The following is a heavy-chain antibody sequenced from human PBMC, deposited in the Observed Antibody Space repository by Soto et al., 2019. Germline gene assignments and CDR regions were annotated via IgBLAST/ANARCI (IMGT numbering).Heavy chain of an antibody. J-gene: IGHJ4*02. V-gene: IGHV3-48*01. CDR2: ISSATTTI. CDR3: ARGIAAAGPELDN. Sequence: GGSLRLSCAASGFTFSSYSMNWVRQAPGKGLEWVSYISSATTTIYYADSVKGRFTISRDNAKNSLYLQMNSLRADDTAVYYCARGIAAAGPELDNWGQETLVTVSS. CDR1: GFTFSSYS. D-gene: IGHD6-13*01.